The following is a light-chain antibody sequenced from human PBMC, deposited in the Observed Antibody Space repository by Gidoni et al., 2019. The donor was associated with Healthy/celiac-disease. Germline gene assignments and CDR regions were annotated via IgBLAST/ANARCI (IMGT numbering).Light chain of an antibody. CDR3: QQRSNWP. Sequence: EIVLTQSPATLSLSPGERATLSCRASQSVSSYLAWYQQKPGQAPRLLIYDASNRATGIPARFSGSGSGTDFTLTISSLEPEDFAVYYCQQRSNWPFXQXTRLEIK. CDR2: DAS. CDR1: QSVSSY. J-gene: IGKJ5*01. V-gene: IGKV3-11*01.